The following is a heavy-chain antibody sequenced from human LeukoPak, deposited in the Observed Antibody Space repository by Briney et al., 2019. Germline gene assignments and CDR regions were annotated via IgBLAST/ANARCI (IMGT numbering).Heavy chain of an antibody. Sequence: GGSLRLSCAASGLTFSTYAMSWVRQAPGKGLEWVSVVSGTGGRTYYADSVKGRFTISRDNSKNTLYLQMNSLRAEDTALYYCVKASSSSPQYNWFDAWGQGTLVTVSS. D-gene: IGHD6-6*01. V-gene: IGHV3-23*01. J-gene: IGHJ5*02. CDR3: VKASSSSPQYNWFDA. CDR2: VSGTGGRT. CDR1: GLTFSTYA.